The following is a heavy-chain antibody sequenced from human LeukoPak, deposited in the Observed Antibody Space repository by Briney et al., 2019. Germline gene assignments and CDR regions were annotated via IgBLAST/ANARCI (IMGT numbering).Heavy chain of an antibody. D-gene: IGHD3/OR15-3a*01. CDR2: INHSGST. J-gene: IGHJ4*02. V-gene: IGHV4-34*01. CDR1: GGSFSGYY. CDR3: ARQTGSGLFILP. Sequence: PSGTLSLTCAVYGGSFSGYYWSWIRQSPGKGLEWIGEINHSGSTKYNPSLKSQVSISIDTSKNQFSLRLTSVTAADTAVYYCARQTGSGLFILPGGQGTLVTVSS.